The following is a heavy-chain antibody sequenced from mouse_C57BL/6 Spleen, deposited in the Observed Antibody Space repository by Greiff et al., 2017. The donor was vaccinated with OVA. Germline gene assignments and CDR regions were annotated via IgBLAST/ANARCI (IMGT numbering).Heavy chain of an antibody. CDR2: ISSGSSTI. V-gene: IGHV5-17*01. CDR3: ANYYGSYYYAMDY. CDR1: GFTFSDYG. Sequence: EVQLVESGGGLVKPGGSLKLSCAASGFTFSDYGMHWVRQAPEKGLEWVAYISSGSSTIYYADTVTGRFTIARDNAKNTLFLQMTSLRSEDTAMYYCANYYGSYYYAMDYWGQGTSVTVSS. J-gene: IGHJ4*01. D-gene: IGHD1-1*01.